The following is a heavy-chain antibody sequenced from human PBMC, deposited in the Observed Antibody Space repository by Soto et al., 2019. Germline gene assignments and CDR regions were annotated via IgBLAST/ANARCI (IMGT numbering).Heavy chain of an antibody. D-gene: IGHD2-2*02. V-gene: IGHV4-59*01. CDR2: IYYSGST. Sequence: SETLSLTCTVSGGSISTYYWNWIRQPPGKGLESIGYIYYSGSTNYNPSLKSRVTISVDTSKNQFSLKLSSVTAADTAVYYCARVLVGVVVPAAIPWFDPWGQGTLVTGSS. CDR3: ARVLVGVVVPAAIPWFDP. CDR1: GGSISTYY. J-gene: IGHJ5*02.